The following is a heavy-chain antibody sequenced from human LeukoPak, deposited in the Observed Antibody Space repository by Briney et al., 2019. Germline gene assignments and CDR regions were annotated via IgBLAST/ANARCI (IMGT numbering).Heavy chain of an antibody. J-gene: IGHJ4*02. CDR3: AKDRVGAILYFDS. V-gene: IGHV3-23*01. CDR1: GFTFSSYG. Sequence: GGSLRLSCAASGFTFSSYGMSWVRQAPGKGLEWVSALSGSGGRTHYADSVKGRFTISRDNSKNTLYLQMNSLRAEDTAVYYRAKDRVGAILYFDSWGQGTLVTVSS. CDR2: LSGSGGRT. D-gene: IGHD1-26*01.